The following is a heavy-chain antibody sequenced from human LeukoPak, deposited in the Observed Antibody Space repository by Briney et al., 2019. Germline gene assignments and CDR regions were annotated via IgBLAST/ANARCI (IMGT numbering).Heavy chain of an antibody. CDR2: ISYDGSNK. CDR3: ARARGRSGGFFNPASTTRFDP. D-gene: IGHD2-15*01. J-gene: IGHJ5*02. CDR1: GFTFSSYA. V-gene: IGHV3-30*04. Sequence: PGGSLRLSCAASGFTFSSYAMHWVRQAPGKGLEWVAVISYDGSNKYYADSVKGRFTISRDNSKNTLYLQMNSLRAEDTAVYYWARARGRSGGFFNPASTTRFDPWGQGTLVTVSS.